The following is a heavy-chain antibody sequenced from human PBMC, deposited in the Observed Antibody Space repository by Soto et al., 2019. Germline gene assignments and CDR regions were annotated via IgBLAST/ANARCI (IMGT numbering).Heavy chain of an antibody. CDR1: GFTFSSYG. D-gene: IGHD4-4*01. CDR2: IWYDGSNK. V-gene: IGHV3-33*01. J-gene: IGHJ6*02. CDR3: ARDQFVTTNYYYYGMDV. Sequence: QVQLVESGGGVVQPGRSLRLSCAASGFTFSSYGMHWVRQAPGKGLEWVAVIWYDGSNKYYADSVKGRFTISRDNSKNTLYLQMNSLRAEDTAVYYWARDQFVTTNYYYYGMDVWGQGTTVTVSS.